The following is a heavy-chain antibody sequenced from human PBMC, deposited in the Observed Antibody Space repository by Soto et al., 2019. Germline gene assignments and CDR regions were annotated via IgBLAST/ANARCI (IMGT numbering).Heavy chain of an antibody. CDR2: ISDSGHST. D-gene: IGHD3-22*01. J-gene: IGHJ3*02. CDR1: GYTFSSYA. CDR3: VKTRRGYYQGDAFDI. Sequence: EVQLLESGGDLVQPGGSLRLSCAASGYTFSSYAMNWVRQAPGKGLEWVSRISDSGHSTYYADSVKGRFTISRDNSRNTLYLQMYSLRVEDTAVYYCVKTRRGYYQGDAFDIWGQGTMVTVSS. V-gene: IGHV3-23*01.